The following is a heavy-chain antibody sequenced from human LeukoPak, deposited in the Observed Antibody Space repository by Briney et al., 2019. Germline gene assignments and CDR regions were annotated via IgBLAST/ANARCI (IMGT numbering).Heavy chain of an antibody. D-gene: IGHD2-8*01. CDR2: INHSGST. CDR3: ARGGLIEDFDY. Sequence: SETLSLTCAVSGGSISSGGYSWSWIRQPPGKGLEWIGEINHSGSTNYNPSLKSRVTISVDTSKNQFSLKLSSVTAADTAVYYCARGGLIEDFDYWGQGTLVTVSS. V-gene: IGHV4-30-2*01. J-gene: IGHJ4*02. CDR1: GGSISSGGYS.